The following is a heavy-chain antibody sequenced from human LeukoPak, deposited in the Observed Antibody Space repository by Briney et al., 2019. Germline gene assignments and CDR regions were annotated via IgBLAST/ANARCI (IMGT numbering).Heavy chain of an antibody. J-gene: IGHJ4*02. CDR1: GFTFSSYA. CDR2: ISYDGSNK. Sequence: PGRSLRLSCAASGFTFSSYAMHWVRQAPGKGLEWVAVISYDGSNKYYADSVKGRFTISRDNSKNTLYLQMNSLRAEDTAVYYCAKDGHYDSSGPYYFDYWGQGTLVTVSS. CDR3: AKDGHYDSSGPYYFDY. D-gene: IGHD3-22*01. V-gene: IGHV3-30*04.